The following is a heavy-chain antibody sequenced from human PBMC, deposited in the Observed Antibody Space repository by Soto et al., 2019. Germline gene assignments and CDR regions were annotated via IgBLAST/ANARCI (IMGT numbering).Heavy chain of an antibody. J-gene: IGHJ4*02. CDR2: IYYSGST. D-gene: IGHD6-19*01. Sequence: SETLSLTCTVSGGSISSGGYYWSWIRQHPGKGLEWIGYIYYSGSTYYNPSLKSRVTISVDTSKNQFSLKLSSVTAADTAVYYCARHWRYSSGWEGTFDYWGQGTLVTVSS. V-gene: IGHV4-39*01. CDR3: ARHWRYSSGWEGTFDY. CDR1: GGSISSGGYY.